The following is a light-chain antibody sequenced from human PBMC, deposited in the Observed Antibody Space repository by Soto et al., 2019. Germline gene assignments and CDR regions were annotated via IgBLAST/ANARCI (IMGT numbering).Light chain of an antibody. CDR2: SNN. CDR3: AAWDDSLKGVV. Sequence: QSVLTQPPSASGTPGQRVTISCSGSSSNIGSNTVNWYHQLPGTAPKLLIYSNNQRPSGVPDRFSCSKSGTSASLAISGLQSEDEADYYCAAWDDSLKGVVFGGGTKLTVL. V-gene: IGLV1-44*01. J-gene: IGLJ2*01. CDR1: SSNIGSNT.